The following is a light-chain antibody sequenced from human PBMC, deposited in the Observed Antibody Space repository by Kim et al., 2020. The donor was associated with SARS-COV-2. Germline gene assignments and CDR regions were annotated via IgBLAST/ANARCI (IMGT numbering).Light chain of an antibody. J-gene: IGKJ1*01. CDR3: PQRSYLWT. Sequence: LSPGERATPSRRARQEVSNPLARSQPKPGQGPRLPSYDASKRATGIPARFSGSGSGTDFTLTISSLEPEDFAVYYCPQRSYLWTFGHGTKVDIK. CDR2: DAS. CDR1: QEVSNP. V-gene: IGKV3-11*01.